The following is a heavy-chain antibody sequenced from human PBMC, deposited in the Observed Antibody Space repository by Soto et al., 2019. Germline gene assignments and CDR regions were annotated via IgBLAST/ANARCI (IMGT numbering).Heavy chain of an antibody. CDR1: GESFNGYY. J-gene: IGHJ6*02. V-gene: IGHV4-34*01. D-gene: IGHD6-13*01. CDR3: ARGKRGSSWYRGEEKYYYYGMDV. Sequence: PSETLSLTCTAYGESFNGYYWSWIRQPPGKGLEWMGEIHHSGSTNYNPSLKSRVTFSIDTSKRQFSLKVRSVTAADTAVYYCARGKRGSSWYRGEEKYYYYGMDVWGQGTPVTVSS. CDR2: IHHSGST.